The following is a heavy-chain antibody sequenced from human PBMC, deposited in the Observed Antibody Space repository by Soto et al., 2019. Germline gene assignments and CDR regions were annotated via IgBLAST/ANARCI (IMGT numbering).Heavy chain of an antibody. CDR2: IYYSGST. CDR1: GGSISSSIYY. V-gene: IGHV4-39*01. D-gene: IGHD2-15*01. J-gene: IGHJ4*02. CDR3: ARHTKDIVSGYFDY. Sequence: PSETLSLTCTVSGGSISSSIYYWGWIRQPPGKGLEWIGSIYYSGSTYYNPSLKSRVTISVDTSKNQFSLKLSSVTAADTAVYYCARHTKDIVSGYFDYWGQGTLVTVSS.